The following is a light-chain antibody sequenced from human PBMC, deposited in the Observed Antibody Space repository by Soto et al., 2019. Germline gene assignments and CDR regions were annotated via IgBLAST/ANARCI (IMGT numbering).Light chain of an antibody. J-gene: IGKJ1*01. Sequence: EIVMTQSPATLSVSPGERATLSCRASQSVSSNLAWYQQKPCQAPRLLIYGASTRATGIPARFSGSGSGTEFTLTISSLQPDDFATYYCQQYSSYWTFGQGTKVDI. CDR1: QSVSSN. CDR2: GAS. V-gene: IGKV3-15*01. CDR3: QQYSSYWT.